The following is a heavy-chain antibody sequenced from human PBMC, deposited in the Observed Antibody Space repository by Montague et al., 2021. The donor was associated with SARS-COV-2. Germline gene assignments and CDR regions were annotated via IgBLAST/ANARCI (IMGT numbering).Heavy chain of an antibody. CDR1: DGSVISTYPH. V-gene: IGHV4-61*01. CDR3: TRGIDSYKTGY. Sequence: SETLSLTCTVSDGSVISTYPHWHWVRQSPGRGLEWIGGYLFHIDTADYSASLRSRVTISVDTSENQFSLKLTSVTAADTAVYYCTRGIDSYKTGYWGQGIQVTVSS. CDR2: LFHIDTA. J-gene: IGHJ4*02. D-gene: IGHD6-13*01.